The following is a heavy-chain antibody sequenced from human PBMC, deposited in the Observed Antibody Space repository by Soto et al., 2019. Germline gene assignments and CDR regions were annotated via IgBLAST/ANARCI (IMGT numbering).Heavy chain of an antibody. CDR1: GGSISSYY. CDR3: ARSPLAWYSSGWSLRVGMDV. Sequence: PSETLSLTCTVSGGSISSYYWSWIRQPPGKGLEWIGYIYYSGSTNYNPSLKSRVTISVDTSKNQVVLTMTNMDPVDTATYYCARSPLAWYSSGWSLRVGMDVWGQGTTVTVSS. D-gene: IGHD6-19*01. J-gene: IGHJ6*02. CDR2: IYYSGST. V-gene: IGHV4-59*01.